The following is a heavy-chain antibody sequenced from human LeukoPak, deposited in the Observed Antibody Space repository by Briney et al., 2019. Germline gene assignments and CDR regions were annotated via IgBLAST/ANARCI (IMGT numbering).Heavy chain of an antibody. CDR3: AREGIEAAGMVDY. D-gene: IGHD6-13*01. Sequence: ASVKVSCKASGYTFTDYYMHWVRQAPGQGLEWMGWINPNSGGTNYAQKFQGRVTMTRDTSISTAYMELSRLRSDDTAVYYRAREGIEAAGMVDYWGQGTLVTVSS. V-gene: IGHV1-2*02. CDR1: GYTFTDYY. J-gene: IGHJ4*02. CDR2: INPNSGGT.